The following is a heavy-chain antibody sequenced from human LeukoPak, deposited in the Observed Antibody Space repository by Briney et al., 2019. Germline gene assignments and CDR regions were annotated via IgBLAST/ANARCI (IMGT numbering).Heavy chain of an antibody. CDR2: INHSGST. D-gene: IGHD2-2*02. J-gene: IGHJ2*01. CDR3: ARGLCSSTSCYKGYFDL. V-gene: IGHV4-34*01. Sequence: SETLSLTCAVYGGSFSGYYWRWIRQPPGKGLEWIGEINHSGSTNYNPSLKSRVTISVDTSKNQFSLKLSSVTAADTAVYYCARGLCSSTSCYKGYFDLWGRGTLVTVSS. CDR1: GGSFSGYY.